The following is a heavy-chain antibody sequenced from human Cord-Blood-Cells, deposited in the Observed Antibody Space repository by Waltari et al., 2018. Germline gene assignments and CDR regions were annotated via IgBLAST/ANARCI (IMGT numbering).Heavy chain of an antibody. CDR2: ISTYGTDK. V-gene: IGHV3-7*01. Sequence: EVQLLESGGGLVQPGGSLRLSCAASGFTFSSYGMSWVRQVPGKSVNCGTNISTYGTDKYYVHFVMCRYNIYKDNAKKILYLQTNNLSVDYTAIENFSRILIPSSFDHWGRGTLVTVSS. CDR3: SRILIPSSFDH. D-gene: IGHD2-8*01. J-gene: IGHJ2*01. CDR1: GFTFSSYG.